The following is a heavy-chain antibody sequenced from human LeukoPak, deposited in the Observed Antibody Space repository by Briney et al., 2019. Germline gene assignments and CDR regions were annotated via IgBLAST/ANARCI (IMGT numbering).Heavy chain of an antibody. V-gene: IGHV5-51*01. J-gene: IGHJ5*02. CDR2: IYPGDSDT. Sequence: GESLKISCKGSGYSFNSYWIGWVRQMPGRGLEWMGIIYPGDSDTRYSPSFQGQVTISADKSISTAYLQWSSLKASDTAMYYCARQGFKWLTSLWFDPWGQGTLVTASS. D-gene: IGHD3-22*01. CDR3: ARQGFKWLTSLWFDP. CDR1: GYSFNSYW.